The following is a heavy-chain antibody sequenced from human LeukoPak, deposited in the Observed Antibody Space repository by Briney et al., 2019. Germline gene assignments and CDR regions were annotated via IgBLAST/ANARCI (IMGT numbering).Heavy chain of an antibody. D-gene: IGHD3-22*01. CDR3: ARLNYYDSSGLGY. J-gene: IGHJ4*02. Sequence: GASVKVSCKASGYTFTSYDINWVRQATGQGLEWMGWMNPNSGNTGYAQKFQGRVTMTRNTSISTAYMELSRLRSDDTAVYYCARLNYYDSSGLGYWGQGTLVTVSS. CDR2: MNPNSGNT. V-gene: IGHV1-8*01. CDR1: GYTFTSYD.